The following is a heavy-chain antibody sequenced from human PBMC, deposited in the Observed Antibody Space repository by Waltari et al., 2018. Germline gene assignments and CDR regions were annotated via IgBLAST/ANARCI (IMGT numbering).Heavy chain of an antibody. Sequence: QVQLVQSGAEVKKPGASVRVACKASGYTFSGPYIIWLRQAPGQGLEWMGWINPKTGGTNPAQKFQGRVTMTRDTSISTVYMELTSLTSDDTAVYYCARDLFPDFWSGYGFDIWGQGTTVTVSS. CDR3: ARDLFPDFWSGYGFDI. CDR1: GYTFSGPY. V-gene: IGHV1-2*02. D-gene: IGHD3-3*01. CDR2: INPKTGGT. J-gene: IGHJ3*02.